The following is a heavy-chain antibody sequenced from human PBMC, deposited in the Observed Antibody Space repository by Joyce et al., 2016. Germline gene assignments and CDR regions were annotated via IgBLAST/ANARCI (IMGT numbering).Heavy chain of an antibody. CDR1: GYTFTANY. CDR2: INPNSGGT. V-gene: IGHV1-2*04. D-gene: IGHD1-20*01. Sequence: QVQLVQSGAEVKKPGASVKVSCKASGYTFTANYMHWVRQAPGQGLEWMGWINPNSGGTNCAQKFQGWLTMTRDTSISTAYMELSRLRSDDTAVYYCARGRGNWKSPYYFDYWGQGTLVTVSS. CDR3: ARGRGNWKSPYYFDY. J-gene: IGHJ4*02.